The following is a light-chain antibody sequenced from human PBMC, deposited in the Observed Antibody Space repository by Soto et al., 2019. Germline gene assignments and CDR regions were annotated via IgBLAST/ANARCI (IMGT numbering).Light chain of an antibody. CDR1: SSNIGSNT. V-gene: IGLV1-44*01. CDR2: SNN. CDR3: AARDDSLNGDV. J-gene: IGLJ1*01. Sequence: QSVLTQPPSASETPGQRVTISCSGSSSNIGSNTVNWYQQRPGTAPKILIHSNNQRPSGVPDRFSGSKSGTSASLAISGLQSEDEADYYCAARDDSLNGDVFGTGTKLTVL.